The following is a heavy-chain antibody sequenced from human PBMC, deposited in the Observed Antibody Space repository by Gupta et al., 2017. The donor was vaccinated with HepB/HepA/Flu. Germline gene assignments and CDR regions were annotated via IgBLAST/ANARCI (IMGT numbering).Heavy chain of an antibody. Sequence: EVQLLESGGGLVQPGGSLRLSCAVSGFTIGGHAMGWVRQAPGKGLEWVSGIGSEMRPHYADSVGGRFTISRDNSKNMLFLQMNSLRAEDTAVYYCAKDLHFWSGMDVWGKGTTVTVSS. CDR3: AKDLHFWSGMDV. J-gene: IGHJ6*03. D-gene: IGHD3-3*02. V-gene: IGHV3-23*01. CDR2: IGSEMRP. CDR1: GFTIGGHA.